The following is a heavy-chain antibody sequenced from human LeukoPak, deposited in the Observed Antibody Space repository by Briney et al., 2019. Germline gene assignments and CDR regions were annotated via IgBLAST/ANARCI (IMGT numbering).Heavy chain of an antibody. CDR3: ARSDSLGYCSGGSCYSRRALDYYYGMDV. V-gene: IGHV1-46*01. Sequence: ASVKVSCKASGYTFTSYYMHWVRQAPGQGLEWMGIINPSGGSTSYAQKFQGRVTMTRGTSTSTVYMELSSLRSEDTAVYYCARSDSLGYCSGGSCYSRRALDYYYGMDVWGQGTTVTVSS. J-gene: IGHJ6*02. D-gene: IGHD2-15*01. CDR2: INPSGGST. CDR1: GYTFTSYY.